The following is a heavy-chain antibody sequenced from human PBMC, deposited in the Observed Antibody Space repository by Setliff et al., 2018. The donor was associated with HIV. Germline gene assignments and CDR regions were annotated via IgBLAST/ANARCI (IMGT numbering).Heavy chain of an antibody. D-gene: IGHD3-10*01. Sequence: RPGGSLRLSCAASGFTFDDFGMSWVRQGPGKGLEWVSSINWNGGSTGYADSVKGRFTISRDNAKNSLYLQMNSLRAEDTALYYCARDIPFGDLLMLQAYMDVWGKGTTVTAPQ. V-gene: IGHV3-20*04. CDR2: INWNGGST. J-gene: IGHJ6*04. CDR1: GFTFDDFG. CDR3: ARDIPFGDLLMLQAYMDV.